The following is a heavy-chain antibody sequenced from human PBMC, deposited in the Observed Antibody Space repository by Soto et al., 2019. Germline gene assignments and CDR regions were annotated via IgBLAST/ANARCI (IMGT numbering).Heavy chain of an antibody. CDR1: GFTFNSLS. Sequence: QVQLVESGGGMVQPGTSLRLSCAASGFTFNSLSLHWVRQRPDTGLEWVAVISHDGRVTFYADFVKGRFTVSRDNSTNTIYLQVNSLRAEGTAVYYCARELYGDSHYFDYWGQGTRVTVSS. V-gene: IGHV3-30*04. CDR3: ARELYGDSHYFDY. J-gene: IGHJ4*02. D-gene: IGHD2-21*02. CDR2: ISHDGRVT.